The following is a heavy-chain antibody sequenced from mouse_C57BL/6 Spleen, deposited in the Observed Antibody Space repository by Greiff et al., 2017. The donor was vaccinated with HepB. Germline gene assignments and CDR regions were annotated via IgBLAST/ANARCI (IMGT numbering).Heavy chain of an antibody. CDR2: IYPGDGDT. V-gene: IGHV1-82*01. J-gene: IGHJ2*01. Sequence: VQLQQSGPELVKPGASVKISCKASGYAFSSSWMNWVKQRPGKGLEWIGRIYPGDGDTNYNGKFKGKATLTADKSSSTAYMQLSSLTSEDSAVYFCARSAQAYEDYWGQGTTLTVSS. CDR1: GYAFSSSW. D-gene: IGHD3-2*02. CDR3: ARSAQAYEDY.